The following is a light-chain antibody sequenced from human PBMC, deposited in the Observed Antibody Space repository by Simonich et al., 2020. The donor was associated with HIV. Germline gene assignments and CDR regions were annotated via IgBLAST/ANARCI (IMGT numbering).Light chain of an antibody. V-gene: IGKV3-15*01. CDR3: QQYNKWPPWT. J-gene: IGKJ1*01. Sequence: EIVMTQSPATLSVSPGERATLSCRASQSVSSNLAWYQQKPGQAPRLLIYGASTRATGISARFSGSGSGTEFTLTISSLQSEDFAVYYCQQYNKWPPWTFGQGTKVEI. CDR1: QSVSSN. CDR2: GAS.